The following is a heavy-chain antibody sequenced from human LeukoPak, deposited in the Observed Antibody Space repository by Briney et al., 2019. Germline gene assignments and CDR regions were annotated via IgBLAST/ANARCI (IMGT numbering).Heavy chain of an antibody. D-gene: IGHD4-23*01. CDR3: AREDYGGNFEIQH. Sequence: AASVKVSCKASGGTFSSYAISWVRQAPGQGLEWMGIINPSGGSTSYAQKFQGRVTMTRDTSTSTVYMELSSLRSEDTAVYYCAREDYGGNFEIQHWGQGTLVTVSP. J-gene: IGHJ1*01. CDR1: GGTFSSYA. V-gene: IGHV1-46*01. CDR2: INPSGGST.